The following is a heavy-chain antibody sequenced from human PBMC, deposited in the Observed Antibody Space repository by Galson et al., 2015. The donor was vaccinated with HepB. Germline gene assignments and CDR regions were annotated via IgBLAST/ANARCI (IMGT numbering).Heavy chain of an antibody. CDR2: IYSRGST. V-gene: IGHV3-66*01. J-gene: IGHJ4*02. CDR3: SSAAFSLARLLAHTYYFDP. CDR1: GFTINNTY. Sequence: SLRLSCAASGFTINNTYMSWVRQAPGKGLEWVSLIYSRGSTYYADSVKGRFTVSRDDSKNTLYLQMNSLRAGDTAVYYCSSAAFSLARLLAHTYYFDPWGQGTLVTVSS. D-gene: IGHD2-15*01.